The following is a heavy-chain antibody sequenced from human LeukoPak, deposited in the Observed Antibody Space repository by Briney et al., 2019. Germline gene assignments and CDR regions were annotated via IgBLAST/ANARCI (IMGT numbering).Heavy chain of an antibody. CDR2: ISAYNGNT. J-gene: IGHJ4*02. CDR3: ARDLVITFGGVTSFDY. CDR1: GYTFTSYG. Sequence: ASVKVSCKASGYTFTSYGISWVRQAPGQGLEWMGWISAYNGNTNYVQKLQGRVTMTTDTSTSTAYMELRSLRSDDTAVYYCARDLVITFGGVTSFDYWGQGTLVTVSS. D-gene: IGHD3-16*01. V-gene: IGHV1-18*01.